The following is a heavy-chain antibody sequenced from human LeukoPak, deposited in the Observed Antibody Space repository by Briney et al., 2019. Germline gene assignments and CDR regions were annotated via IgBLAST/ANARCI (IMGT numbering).Heavy chain of an antibody. Sequence: GGSLRLSCAASGFTFSSYAMSWVRQAPGKGLEWVSAISGSGGSTYYADSEKGRFTISRDNSKNTLYLQMNSLRAEDTAVYYCAKVTLKGRYFDWLSNRPYTATMYYFDYWGQGTLVTVSS. CDR2: ISGSGGST. J-gene: IGHJ4*02. D-gene: IGHD3-9*01. V-gene: IGHV3-23*01. CDR3: AKVTLKGRYFDWLSNRPYTATMYYFDY. CDR1: GFTFSSYA.